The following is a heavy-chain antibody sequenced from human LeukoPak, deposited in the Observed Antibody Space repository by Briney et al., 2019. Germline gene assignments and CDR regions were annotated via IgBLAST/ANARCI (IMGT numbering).Heavy chain of an antibody. CDR2: IYSSGST. Sequence: SETLSLTCTVSGGSTSSYYWSWIRQPPGKGLEWIAYIYSSGSTNYNPSLKSRVTISVDTSKNQFSLKLSSVTAADTAVYYCARDRGLTTSGGVGFDYWGQGTLVTVSS. D-gene: IGHD1/OR15-1a*01. CDR3: ARDRGLTTSGGVGFDY. V-gene: IGHV4-59*13. CDR1: GGSTSSYY. J-gene: IGHJ4*02.